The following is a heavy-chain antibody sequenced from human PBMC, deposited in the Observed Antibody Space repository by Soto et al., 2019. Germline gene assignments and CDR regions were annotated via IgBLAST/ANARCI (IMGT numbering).Heavy chain of an antibody. CDR3: ARQSTVTTMFDY. CDR2: IYYSGST. J-gene: IGHJ4*02. Sequence: SETLSLTCTVSGGSISSSSSYWDWIRQPPGEGLEWIGSIYYSGSTYYNPSLKSRVATSVDTSKNQFSLKLSSVTAADTAVYYCARQSTVTTMFDYWGQGTLVTVSS. D-gene: IGHD4-17*01. CDR1: GGSISSSSSY. V-gene: IGHV4-39*01.